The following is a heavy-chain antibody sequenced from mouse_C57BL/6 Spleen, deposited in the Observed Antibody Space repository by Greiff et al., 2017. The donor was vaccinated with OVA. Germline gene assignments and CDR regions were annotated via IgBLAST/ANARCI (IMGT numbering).Heavy chain of an antibody. CDR1: GYTFTDYY. CDR2: IYPGSGNT. J-gene: IGHJ2*01. CDR3: ARGAYYSNYGDY. D-gene: IGHD2-5*01. V-gene: IGHV1-76*01. Sequence: QVQLKQSGAELVRPGASVKLSCKASGYTFTDYYINWVKQRPGQGLEWIARIYPGSGNTYYNEKFKGKATLTAEKSSSTAYMQLSSLTSEDSAVYFCARGAYYSNYGDYWGQGTTLTVSS.